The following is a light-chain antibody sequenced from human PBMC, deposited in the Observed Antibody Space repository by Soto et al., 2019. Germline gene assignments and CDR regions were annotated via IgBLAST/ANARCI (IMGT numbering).Light chain of an antibody. J-gene: IGKJ5*01. V-gene: IGKV1-5*01. Sequence: DIQINQSPCTLSASVGDRVTLPCRASQSISSWLAWYQQKPGRAPKVLIFDASSLESGVPSRFSGSGSGTHFILTISNLQPEDFATYYCQQFNSLFGQGTRLEIK. CDR3: QQFNSL. CDR2: DAS. CDR1: QSISSW.